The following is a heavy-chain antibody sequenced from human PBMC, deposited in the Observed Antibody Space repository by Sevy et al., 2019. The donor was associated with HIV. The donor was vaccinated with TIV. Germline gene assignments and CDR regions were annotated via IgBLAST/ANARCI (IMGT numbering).Heavy chain of an antibody. CDR3: ARQRGVVLVPAAPFVY. CDR1: GFTFDDYA. J-gene: IGHJ4*02. D-gene: IGHD2-2*01. CDR2: ISWNSGTI. V-gene: IGHV3-9*01. Sequence: GGSLRLSCAASGFTFDDYAMHWVRQAPGKGLEWVSGISWNSGTIGYADSVKGRFTISRDNAKNSLYLQMNSLRAEDTALYYCARQRGVVLVPAAPFVYWGQGTLVTVSS.